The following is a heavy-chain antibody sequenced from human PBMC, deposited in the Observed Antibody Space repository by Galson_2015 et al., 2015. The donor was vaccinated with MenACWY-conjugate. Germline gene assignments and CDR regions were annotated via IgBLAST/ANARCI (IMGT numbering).Heavy chain of an antibody. D-gene: IGHD3-10*01. CDR3: ATSGTYLYLNY. CDR1: GFTFNSYN. Sequence: SLRLSCAASGFTFNSYNLNWVRQAPGKGLEWVSYISGDSSTIYYADSVKGRFTISRDNARNSVHLQMTSLRAEDTAVHYCATSGTYLYLNYWGQGTLVSVSS. CDR2: ISGDSSTI. J-gene: IGHJ4*02. V-gene: IGHV3-48*01.